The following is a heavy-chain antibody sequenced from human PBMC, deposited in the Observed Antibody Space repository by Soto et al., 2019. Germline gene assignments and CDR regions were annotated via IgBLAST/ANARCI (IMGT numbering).Heavy chain of an antibody. CDR3: AREENCSDGICYSEYFQR. J-gene: IGHJ1*01. D-gene: IGHD2-15*01. CDR2: VNPSGGST. V-gene: IGHV1-46*01. Sequence: QVQLVQSGAEVKKPGASVKVSCKASGYIFTAYSMHWVRQAAGQGREWMGVVNPSGGSTNYAQKFQGRTTMTRDTSTSIVYMDLSSLTSEDTAVYYCAREENCSDGICYSEYFQRWGQGTLVTVSS. CDR1: GYIFTAYS.